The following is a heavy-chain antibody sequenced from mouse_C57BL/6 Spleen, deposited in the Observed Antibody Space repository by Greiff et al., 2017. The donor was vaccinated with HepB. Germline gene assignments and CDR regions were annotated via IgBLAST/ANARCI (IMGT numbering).Heavy chain of an antibody. D-gene: IGHD1-1*01. CDR2: IDPETGGT. Sequence: QVQLQQSGAELVRPGASVTLSCKASGYTFTDYEMHWVKQTPVHGLEWIGAIDPETGGTAYNQKFKGKAILTADNSASTAYMELRSLTSEDSAVYYCTRERTTVEWAWFAYWGQGTLVTVSA. V-gene: IGHV1-15*01. CDR1: GYTFTDYE. CDR3: TRERTTVEWAWFAY. J-gene: IGHJ3*01.